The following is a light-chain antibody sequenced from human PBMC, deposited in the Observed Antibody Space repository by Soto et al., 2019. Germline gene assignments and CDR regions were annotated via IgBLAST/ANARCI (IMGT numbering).Light chain of an antibody. CDR3: SSYTSSSTLPLYV. J-gene: IGLJ1*01. Sequence: QSALTQPASVSGSPGQSITISCTGTSSDVGGYNYVSWYQQHPGKAPKLMIYEVSNRPSGVSNRFSGSKSGNTASLTISGLQAEDEADYYCSSYTSSSTLPLYVFGPGTKLTVL. V-gene: IGLV2-14*01. CDR1: SSDVGGYNY. CDR2: EVS.